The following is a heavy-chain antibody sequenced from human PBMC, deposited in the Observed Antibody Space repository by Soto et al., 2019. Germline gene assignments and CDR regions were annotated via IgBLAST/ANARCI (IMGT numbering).Heavy chain of an antibody. Sequence: GESLKISCNGSGYSFTIYWISWVLQMPGKGLDWMGRIDPSDSYTNYSPSFQGHVTISADKSISTAYLQWSSLKASDTAMYYCATDIVVVPAATEYYYYGMDVWGQGTTVTVSS. CDR2: IDPSDSYT. D-gene: IGHD2-2*01. CDR1: GYSFTIYW. J-gene: IGHJ6*02. CDR3: ATDIVVVPAATEYYYYGMDV. V-gene: IGHV5-10-1*01.